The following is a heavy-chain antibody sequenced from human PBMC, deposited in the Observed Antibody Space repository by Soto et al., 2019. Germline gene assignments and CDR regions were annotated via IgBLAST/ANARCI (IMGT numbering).Heavy chain of an antibody. J-gene: IGHJ4*02. CDR1: GFTFSSSS. CDR2: IGTSGDT. Sequence: GGSLRLSCAASGFTFSSSSMNWVRQAPGKGLEWVAVIGTSGDTDYTDSVKGRFTVSRDNSKDTLVLQMNNLRVENTAVYYCARKTPGTYPFNYWGQGTLVTVSS. CDR3: ARKTPGTYPFNY. D-gene: IGHD3-10*01. V-gene: IGHV3-23*01.